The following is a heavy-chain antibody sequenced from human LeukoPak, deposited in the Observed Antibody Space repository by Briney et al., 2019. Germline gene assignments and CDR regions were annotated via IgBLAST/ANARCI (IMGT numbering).Heavy chain of an antibody. V-gene: IGHV1-2*02. J-gene: IGHJ4*02. D-gene: IGHD3-16*02. CDR2: INPNSGGT. Sequence: ASVKVSCKASGYTFTGYYMHWVRQAPGRGLEWMGWINPNSGGTNYAQKFQGRVTMTRDTSISTAYMKLSRLRSDDTAVYYCARVAPPYYDYVWGSYRLFDYWGQGTLVTVSS. CDR3: ARVAPPYYDYVWGSYRLFDY. CDR1: GYTFTGYY.